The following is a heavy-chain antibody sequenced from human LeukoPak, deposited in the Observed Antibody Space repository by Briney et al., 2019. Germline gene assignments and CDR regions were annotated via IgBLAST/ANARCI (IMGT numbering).Heavy chain of an antibody. Sequence: GGSLRLSCAASRFSFSSYAMSWVRQAPGKGLEWVSAISGNAGSTYYADSVKGRFTISRDNSKNTLYLQMNSLRAEDTAVYYCAKGLLSVYDIDYWGQGTLVTVSS. J-gene: IGHJ4*02. CDR3: AKGLLSVYDIDY. V-gene: IGHV3-23*01. D-gene: IGHD3-9*01. CDR1: RFSFSSYA. CDR2: ISGNAGST.